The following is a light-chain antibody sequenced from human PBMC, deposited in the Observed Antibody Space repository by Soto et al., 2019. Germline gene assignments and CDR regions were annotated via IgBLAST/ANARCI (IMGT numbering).Light chain of an antibody. CDR2: GAS. V-gene: IGKV3-15*01. J-gene: IGKJ4*01. CDR3: QQYNNWPLT. Sequence: EIVMTQSSAALSVSPGERATLSCRASQSVGANLAWYQQKPGQAPRLFIYGASTRATGIPARFSGSGSGTEFTLTISSLQSEDFAVYYCQQYNNWPLTFGGGTKVEI. CDR1: QSVGAN.